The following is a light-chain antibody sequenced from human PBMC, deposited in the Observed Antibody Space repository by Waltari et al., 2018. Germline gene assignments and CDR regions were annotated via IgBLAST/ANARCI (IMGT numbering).Light chain of an antibody. CDR1: SGHSSNI. CDR3: QTGGHGTWV. CDR2: VNSDGSY. Sequence: QLVLTQSPSASASLGASVKLTCTLSSGHSSNIIAWHQQQPGKGPRYLMKVNSDGSYSKGDELPGRFSGSSSGAERYLTLSSLQSEDEADYYCQTGGHGTWVFGGGTKLTVL. V-gene: IGLV4-69*01. J-gene: IGLJ3*02.